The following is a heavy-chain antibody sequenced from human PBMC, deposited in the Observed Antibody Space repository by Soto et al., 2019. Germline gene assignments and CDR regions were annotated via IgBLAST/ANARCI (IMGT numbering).Heavy chain of an antibody. D-gene: IGHD4-17*01. CDR2: IYYSGST. CDR1: GGSISSYY. J-gene: IGHJ4*02. Sequence: PSGTLALSCAVSGGSISSYYWSWIRQPPGKGLEWIGYIYYSGSTNYNPSLKSRVTISVDTSKNQFSLKLSSVTAADTAVYYCARDSPDYGDYLDYWGQGTLVTVSS. V-gene: IGHV4-59*01. CDR3: ARDSPDYGDYLDY.